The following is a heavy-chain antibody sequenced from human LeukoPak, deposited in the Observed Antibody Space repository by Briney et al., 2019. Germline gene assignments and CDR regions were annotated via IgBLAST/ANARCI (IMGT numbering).Heavy chain of an antibody. J-gene: IGHJ4*02. Sequence: SETLSLTCTVSGGSISDYFWSWIRQPAGKGLEWIGRIYSSGSTLYNPSLKSRVTMSVDTSKNRFSLRLTSVTAADTAVYYCVRGPYCGDDCYFDSWGRGTLFTVSS. CDR2: IYSSGST. V-gene: IGHV4-4*07. D-gene: IGHD2-21*01. CDR1: GGSISDYF. CDR3: VRGPYCGDDCYFDS.